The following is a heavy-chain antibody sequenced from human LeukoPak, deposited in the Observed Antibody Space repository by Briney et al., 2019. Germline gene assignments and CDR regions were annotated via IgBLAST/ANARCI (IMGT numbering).Heavy chain of an antibody. CDR1: GYTFTGYY. CDR2: INPNSGGT. CDR3: ARAGPPDYYYYYMDV. J-gene: IGHJ6*03. V-gene: IGHV1-2*02. Sequence: ASVKVSCKASGYTFTGYYMHWVRQAPGQGLEWMGWINPNSGGTNYAQKFQGRVTMTRDTSISTAYMELSGLGSDDTAAYYCARAGPPDYYYYYMDVWGKGTTVTVSS.